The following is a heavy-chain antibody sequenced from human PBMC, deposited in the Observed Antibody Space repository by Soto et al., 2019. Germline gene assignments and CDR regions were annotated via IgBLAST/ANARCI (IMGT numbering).Heavy chain of an antibody. J-gene: IGHJ4*02. CDR1: GDTLTELS. Sequence: ASVKVSCKVSGDTLTELSMHWVRQAPGKGLEWMGGFDPEDGETIYAQKFQGQVTISADKSISTAYLQWSSLKASDTAMYYCARRATELSLYFDYWGQGTLVTVSS. V-gene: IGHV1-24*01. CDR3: ARRATELSLYFDY. CDR2: FDPEDGET. D-gene: IGHD3-16*02.